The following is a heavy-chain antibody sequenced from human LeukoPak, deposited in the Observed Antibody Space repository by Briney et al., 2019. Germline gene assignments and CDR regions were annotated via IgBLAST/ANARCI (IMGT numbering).Heavy chain of an antibody. V-gene: IGHV3-23*01. Sequence: PGGSLRLSCAASGFTFSSYAMSWVRQAPGKGLEWVSAISGSGGSTYYADSVKGRFTISRDNSKNTPYLQMNSLRAEDTAVYYCAKDDGDSSGWYPLHFDYWGQGTLVTVSS. D-gene: IGHD6-19*01. CDR1: GFTFSSYA. CDR3: AKDDGDSSGWYPLHFDY. CDR2: ISGSGGST. J-gene: IGHJ4*02.